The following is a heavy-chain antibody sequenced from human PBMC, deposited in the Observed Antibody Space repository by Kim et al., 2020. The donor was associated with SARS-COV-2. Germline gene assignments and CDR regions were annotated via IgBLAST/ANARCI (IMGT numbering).Heavy chain of an antibody. J-gene: IGHJ2*01. D-gene: IGHD1-7*01. Sequence: GGSLRLSCAASGFTFDDYGMSWVRQAPGKGLEWVSGINWNGGSTGYADSVKGRFTISRDNAKNSLYLQMNSLRAEDTALYHCSGTSRWRQLGEFDLWGRGTLVTVSS. CDR1: GFTFDDYG. CDR2: INWNGGST. V-gene: IGHV3-20*01. CDR3: SGTSRWRQLGEFDL.